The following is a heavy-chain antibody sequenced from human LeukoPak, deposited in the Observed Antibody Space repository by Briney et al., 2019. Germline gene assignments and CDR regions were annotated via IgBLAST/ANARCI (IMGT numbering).Heavy chain of an antibody. J-gene: IGHJ3*02. V-gene: IGHV3-30-3*01. CDR3: AREWDLQLNAFDI. D-gene: IGHD1-26*01. CDR2: ISYDGSNK. Sequence: GRSLRLYCAASGFTFSGYAMHWVLQAPGKGLEWVAVISYDGSNKYYADSVKGRFTISRDNSKNTLYLQMNSLRAEDTAVYYCAREWDLQLNAFDIWGQGTMVTVSS. CDR1: GFTFSGYA.